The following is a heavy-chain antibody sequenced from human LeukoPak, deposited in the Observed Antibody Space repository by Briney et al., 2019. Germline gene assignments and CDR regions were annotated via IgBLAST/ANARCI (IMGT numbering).Heavy chain of an antibody. CDR2: IYHSGST. Sequence: SETLSLTCAVSGYSISSGYCWGWIRQSPGKGQEWIGSIYHSGSTYYNPSLKSRVTISVDTSKNQFSLKLSSVTAADTAVYYCASGGSGAFDIWGQGTMVTVSS. CDR3: ASGGSGAFDI. V-gene: IGHV4-38-2*01. J-gene: IGHJ3*02. CDR1: GYSISSGYC. D-gene: IGHD3-10*01.